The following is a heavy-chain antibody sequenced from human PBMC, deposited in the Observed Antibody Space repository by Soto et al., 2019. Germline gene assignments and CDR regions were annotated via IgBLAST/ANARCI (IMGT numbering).Heavy chain of an antibody. V-gene: IGHV1-46*01. CDR2: INPSGGST. Sequence: QVQLVQSGAEVKKPGASVKVSCKASGYTFTSYYMHWVRQAPGQGLEWMGIINPSGGSTSYAQKFQGRVTMTRDTSTSTVYMELSSLRSEDTAVYYCARALDGYCSGGSCPAGAFDIWGQGTMVTVSS. CDR3: ARALDGYCSGGSCPAGAFDI. CDR1: GYTFTSYY. D-gene: IGHD2-15*01. J-gene: IGHJ3*02.